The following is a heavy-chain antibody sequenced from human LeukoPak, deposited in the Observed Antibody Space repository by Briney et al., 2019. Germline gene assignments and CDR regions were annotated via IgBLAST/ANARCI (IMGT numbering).Heavy chain of an antibody. CDR2: ISAYNGNT. Sequence: GASVKVSCKASGYTFTSYGISWVRQAPGQGLEWMGWISAYNGNTNYAQKLQGRVTMTTDTSTSTAYMELRSLRSDDTAVYYCARDRFFSWTAMVPYGMDVWGQGTTVTVSS. J-gene: IGHJ6*02. D-gene: IGHD5-18*01. CDR1: GYTFTSYG. V-gene: IGHV1-18*01. CDR3: ARDRFFSWTAMVPYGMDV.